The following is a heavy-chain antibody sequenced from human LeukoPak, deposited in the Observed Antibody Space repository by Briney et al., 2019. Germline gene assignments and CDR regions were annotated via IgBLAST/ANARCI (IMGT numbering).Heavy chain of an antibody. CDR3: ATSTYYYDSSGYYLGY. Sequence: ASVKVSCKVSGYTLTELSMHWVRQAPGKGLEWMGGFDPEDGETIYAQKFQGRVTMTEDTSTDTAYMELSSLRSEDTAVYYCATSTYYYDSSGYYLGYWGQGTLVTVSS. CDR1: GYTLTELS. D-gene: IGHD3-22*01. J-gene: IGHJ4*02. V-gene: IGHV1-24*01. CDR2: FDPEDGET.